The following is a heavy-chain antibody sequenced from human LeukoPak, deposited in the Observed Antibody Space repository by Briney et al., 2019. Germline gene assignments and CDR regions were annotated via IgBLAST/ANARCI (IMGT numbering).Heavy chain of an antibody. J-gene: IGHJ4*02. CDR3: ARDFSLGYSYGCCDY. D-gene: IGHD5-18*01. CDR1: GFTFNSYG. CDR2: MWYDESAK. V-gene: IGHV3-33*01. Sequence: GRSLRLSCAASGFTFNSYGIHWVRQAPGKGLEWVAIMWYDESAKYYADSVKGRFTISRDNSKNTLYLQMSSLRAEDTGVYYCARDFSLGYSYGCCDYWGQGTLVTVSS.